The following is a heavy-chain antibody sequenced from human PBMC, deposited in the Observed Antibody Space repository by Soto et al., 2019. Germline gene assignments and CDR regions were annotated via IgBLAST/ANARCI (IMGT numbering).Heavy chain of an antibody. CDR1: GFTFSSYG. V-gene: IGHV3-30*18. CDR3: AKEDYDSRALDV. J-gene: IGHJ6*02. D-gene: IGHD3-22*01. Sequence: XESLRLSCAASGFTFSSYGMHWVRQAPGKGLEWVAVISYDGSNKYYADSVKGRFTISRDNSKNTLYLQMNSLRAEDTAAYYCAKEDYDSRALDVWGQGTTVTVS. CDR2: ISYDGSNK.